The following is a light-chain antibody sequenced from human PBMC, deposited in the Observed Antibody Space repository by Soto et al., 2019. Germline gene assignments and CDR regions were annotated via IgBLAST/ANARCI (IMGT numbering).Light chain of an antibody. V-gene: IGLV2-14*03. CDR2: DVS. J-gene: IGLJ1*01. Sequence: QPVLTQPASVSGSPGQSITISCTGTSSDVGSYNYVSWYQQHPGKAPKLMIYDVSNRPSGVSDRFSGSKSGNTASLTISGLQAEDEADYYCTSYITAGTYVFGTGTKLTVL. CDR1: SSDVGSYNY. CDR3: TSYITAGTYV.